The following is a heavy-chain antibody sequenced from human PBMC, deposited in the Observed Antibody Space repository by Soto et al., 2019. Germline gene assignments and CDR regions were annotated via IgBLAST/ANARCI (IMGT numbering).Heavy chain of an antibody. CDR1: GFTFSSYA. D-gene: IGHD3-10*01. Sequence: GGSLRLSCAASGFTFSSYAMHWVRQAPGKGLEWVAVISYDGSNKYYADSVKGRFTISRDNSKNTLYLQMNSLRAEDTAVYYCAKYRFDYGSGQGAFDFWGQGTMVPVSS. CDR2: ISYDGSNK. CDR3: AKYRFDYGSGQGAFDF. V-gene: IGHV3-30-3*02. J-gene: IGHJ3*01.